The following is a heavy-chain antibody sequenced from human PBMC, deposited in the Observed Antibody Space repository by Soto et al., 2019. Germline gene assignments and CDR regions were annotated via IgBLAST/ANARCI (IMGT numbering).Heavy chain of an antibody. Sequence: SETLSLTCTLSGASITSTTYFWAWIRKPPGKGLEWVGSIYYSGKTRYNPSLKSRVTISVDRSKNQFSLQMSSVTAADTAVYYCAKNLPRTGRFDYWGQGSLVTVSS. CDR2: IYYSGKT. J-gene: IGHJ4*02. CDR3: AKNLPRTGRFDY. CDR1: GASITSTTYF. V-gene: IGHV4-39*01.